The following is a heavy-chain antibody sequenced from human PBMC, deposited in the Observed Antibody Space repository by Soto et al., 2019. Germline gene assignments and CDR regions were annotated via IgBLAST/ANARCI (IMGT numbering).Heavy chain of an antibody. CDR1: GYTFTGYY. J-gene: IGHJ5*02. D-gene: IGHD3-3*01. CDR2: INPNSGGT. V-gene: IGHV1-2*04. Sequence: ASVKVSCKASGYTFTGYYMHWVRQAPGQGLEWMGWINPNSGGTNYAQKFQGWVTMTRDTSISTAYMELSRLRSDDTAVYYCARGAPDFWSGYTRHGWFDPSGQGTLLTVSS. CDR3: ARGAPDFWSGYTRHGWFDP.